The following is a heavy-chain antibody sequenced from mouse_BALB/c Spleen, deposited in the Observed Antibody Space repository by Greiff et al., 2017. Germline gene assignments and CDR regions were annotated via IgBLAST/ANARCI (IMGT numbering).Heavy chain of an antibody. J-gene: IGHJ4*01. CDR1: GYSITSGYY. CDR2: ISYDGSN. CDR3: ARGVRYAMDY. V-gene: IGHV3-6*02. Sequence: DVQLQESGPGLVKPSQSLSLTCSVTGYSITSGYYWNWIRQFPGNKLEWMGYISYDGSNNYNPSLKNRISITRDTSKNQFFLKLNSVTTEDTATYYCARGVRYAMDYWGQGTSVTVSS.